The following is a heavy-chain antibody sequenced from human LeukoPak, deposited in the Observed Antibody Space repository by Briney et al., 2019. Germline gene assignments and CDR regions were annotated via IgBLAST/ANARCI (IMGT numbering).Heavy chain of an antibody. Sequence: PGGSLRLSCAVSGFPVSGGHMHWVRQAPGQGLEWVATFYRGGNTYHADSVRGRLTVSRDNLKNTVSLQMDSLRAEDTAVYYCATSKSATYDGLDLWGQGTRVTVSS. J-gene: IGHJ3*01. CDR2: FYRGGNT. V-gene: IGHV3-53*01. CDR1: GFPVSGGH. CDR3: ATSKSATYDGLDL.